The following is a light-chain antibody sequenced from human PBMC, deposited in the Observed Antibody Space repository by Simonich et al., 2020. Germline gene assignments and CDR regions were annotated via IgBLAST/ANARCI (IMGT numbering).Light chain of an antibody. CDR2: GAS. J-gene: IGKJ1*01. CDR1: PCVSSN. CDR3: QQYNNWPPWT. Sequence: EIVMTQSPATLSVSPGERATLSCRASPCVSSNLAWYQQKPGQAPGLLSYGASTRATGIPARFSGSGSGTEFTLTISSMQSEDFAVYYCQQYNNWPPWTFGQGTKVEIK. V-gene: IGKV3-15*01.